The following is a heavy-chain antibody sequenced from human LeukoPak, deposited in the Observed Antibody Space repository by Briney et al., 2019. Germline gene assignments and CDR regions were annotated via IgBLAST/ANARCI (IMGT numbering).Heavy chain of an antibody. D-gene: IGHD6-13*01. CDR2: IYYSGST. CDR3: ARDRQQPLNWFDP. V-gene: IGHV4-59*01. CDR1: GGSISSYY. J-gene: IGHJ5*02. Sequence: PSETLSLTCTVSGGSISSYYWSWIRQPPGKGLEWIGYIYYSGSTNYNPSLKSRVTISVDTSKNQFSLKLSSVTAADTAVYYCARDRQQPLNWFDPWGRGTLVTVSS.